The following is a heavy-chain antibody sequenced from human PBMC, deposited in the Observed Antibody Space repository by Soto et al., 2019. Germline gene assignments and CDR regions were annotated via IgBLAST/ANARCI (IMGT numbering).Heavy chain of an antibody. D-gene: IGHD3-22*01. Sequence: ASVKVSCKASGGSFSTAAISWVRQAPGQGLEWMGGIVPIFRTADYAQTFQGRVTITADESTSTAYLELSSLRSEDTAVYYCSTWVIVVVNSGAFDLWGQGTMGTRSS. V-gene: IGHV1-69*13. J-gene: IGHJ3*01. CDR1: GGSFSTAA. CDR2: IVPIFRTA. CDR3: STWVIVVVNSGAFDL.